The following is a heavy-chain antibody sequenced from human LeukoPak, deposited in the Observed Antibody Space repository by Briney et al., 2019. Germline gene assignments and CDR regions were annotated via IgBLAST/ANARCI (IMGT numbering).Heavy chain of an antibody. D-gene: IGHD2-2*01. CDR1: GFTFSTYA. CDR2: ISGTGGST. J-gene: IGHJ4*02. Sequence: PGGSLRLSCAASGFTFSTYAMSWVRQAPGKGLEWVSGISGTGGSTYYADSVKGRFTISRDKSKNTLYLQMNSLRAEDTAKYYCAKVASLCTSTSCVRGGFDYWGQGTLVTVSS. V-gene: IGHV3-23*01. CDR3: AKVASLCTSTSCVRGGFDY.